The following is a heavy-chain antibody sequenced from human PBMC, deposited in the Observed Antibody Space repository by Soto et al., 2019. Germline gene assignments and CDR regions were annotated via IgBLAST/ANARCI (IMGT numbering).Heavy chain of an antibody. V-gene: IGHV3-21*01. CDR1: GFTFSSYS. J-gene: IGHJ4*02. Sequence: GGSLRLSCAASGFTFSSYSMNWVRQAPGKGLEWVSSISSSSSYIYYADSVKGRFTISRDNAKNSLYLQMNSLRAEDTAVYYCARPTKADFWSGYYNYWGQGTLVTVSS. CDR2: ISSSSSYI. CDR3: ARPTKADFWSGYYNY. D-gene: IGHD3-3*01.